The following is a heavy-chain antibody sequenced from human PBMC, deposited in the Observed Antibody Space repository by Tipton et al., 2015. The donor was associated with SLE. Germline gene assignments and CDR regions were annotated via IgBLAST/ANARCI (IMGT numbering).Heavy chain of an antibody. Sequence: TLSLTCAVYGGSFSGYYWSWIRQPPGKGLEWIGEINHSGSTNYNPSLKSRVTKSVDTSKNQFSLKLSSVTAADTAVYYCARGPMVQGSGGMDVWGQGTTVTVSS. CDR2: INHSGST. CDR1: GGSFSGYY. CDR3: ARGPMVQGSGGMDV. J-gene: IGHJ6*02. V-gene: IGHV4-34*01. D-gene: IGHD3-10*01.